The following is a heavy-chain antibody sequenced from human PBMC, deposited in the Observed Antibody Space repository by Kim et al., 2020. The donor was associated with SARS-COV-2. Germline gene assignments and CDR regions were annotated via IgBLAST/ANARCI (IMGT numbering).Heavy chain of an antibody. Sequence: GGSLRLSCAASGLTFSRCSLNWVRQAPGKGLEWLSYICGSSSTVYYADSVKGRFTISRDNAKNSLYLQMDSLRDEDTALYYCASWAGSCSGGTCFPGPFAYWGQGALVTVSS. D-gene: IGHD2-15*01. CDR2: ICGSSSTV. V-gene: IGHV3-48*02. CDR3: ASWAGSCSGGTCFPGPFAY. J-gene: IGHJ4*01. CDR1: GLTFSRCS.